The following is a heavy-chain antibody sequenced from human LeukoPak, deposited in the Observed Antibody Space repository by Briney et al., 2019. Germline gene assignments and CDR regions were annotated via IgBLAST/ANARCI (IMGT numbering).Heavy chain of an antibody. D-gene: IGHD3-16*01. CDR3: ARLYCDFVWGIFDY. J-gene: IGHJ4*02. V-gene: IGHV3-48*03. Sequence: GGSLRLSCAASGFTFSSYEMNWVRQAPGKGLEWVSYISGSGSNIYYADSVKGRFTISRDNAKNSLYLQMNSLRAEDTAVYYCARLYCDFVWGIFDYWGQGTLVTVSS. CDR1: GFTFSSYE. CDR2: ISGSGSNI.